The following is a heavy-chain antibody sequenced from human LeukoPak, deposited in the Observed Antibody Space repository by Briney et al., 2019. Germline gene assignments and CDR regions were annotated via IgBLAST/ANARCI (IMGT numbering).Heavy chain of an antibody. CDR2: ISYDGSNT. CDR3: ARDRVTYYDFWRGAVDYYYYMDV. Sequence: GGSLRLSCAASGFTFSSYAMHWVRQAPGKGLEWVAVISYDGSNTYYADSVKGRFTISRDNSKNTLYLQMNSLRAEDTAVYYCARDRVTYYDFWRGAVDYYYYMDVWGKGTTVTVSS. D-gene: IGHD3-3*01. CDR1: GFTFSSYA. J-gene: IGHJ6*03. V-gene: IGHV3-30-3*01.